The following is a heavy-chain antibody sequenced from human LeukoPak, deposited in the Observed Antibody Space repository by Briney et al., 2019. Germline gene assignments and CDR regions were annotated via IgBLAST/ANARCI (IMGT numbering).Heavy chain of an antibody. CDR3: ARDWPGGDSEEAFDY. D-gene: IGHD2-21*02. Sequence: GGSLRLSCAASGFVVSGNYMSWVRQAPGKGLECVSVIYSGGPTHDADSVKGRFTIFRDNSENTVYLQMNSLRADDTAVYYCARDWPGGDSEEAFDYWGQGTLVTVSS. J-gene: IGHJ4*02. V-gene: IGHV3-66*02. CDR1: GFVVSGNY. CDR2: IYSGGPT.